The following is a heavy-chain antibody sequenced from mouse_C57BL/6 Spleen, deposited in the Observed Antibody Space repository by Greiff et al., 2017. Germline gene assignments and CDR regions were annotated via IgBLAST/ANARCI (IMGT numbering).Heavy chain of an antibody. CDR1: GYSITSGYY. CDR3: ARDVLYDGYYYYAMDY. V-gene: IGHV3-6*01. CDR2: ISYDGSN. Sequence: EVKLMESGPGLVKPSQSLSLTCSVTGYSITSGYYWNWIRQFPGNKLEWMGYISYDGSNNYNPSLKNRISITRDTSKNQFFLKLNSVTTEDTATYYCARDVLYDGYYYYAMDYWGQGTSVTVSS. D-gene: IGHD2-3*01. J-gene: IGHJ4*01.